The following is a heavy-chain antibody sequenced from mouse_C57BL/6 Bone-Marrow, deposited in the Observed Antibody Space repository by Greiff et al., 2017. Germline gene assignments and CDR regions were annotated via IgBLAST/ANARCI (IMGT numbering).Heavy chain of an antibody. J-gene: IGHJ1*03. Sequence: EVQVVESGPVLVKPGPSVKISCKASGFTFTDYYMHWVKQSHGKSLEWIGLVYPYNGGTSYNQKFKGKATLTVDTSSSTAYMELNSLTSEDSAVYYCASRQLRHYWYFDVWGTGTTVTVSS. CDR2: VYPYNGGT. CDR1: GFTFTDYY. CDR3: ASRQLRHYWYFDV. V-gene: IGHV1-36*01. D-gene: IGHD3-2*02.